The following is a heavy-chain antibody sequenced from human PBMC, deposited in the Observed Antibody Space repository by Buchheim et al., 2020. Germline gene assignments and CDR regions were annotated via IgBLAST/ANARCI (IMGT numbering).Heavy chain of an antibody. Sequence: QVQLVESGGGVVQPGRSLRLSCAASGFTFSSYGMHWVRQAPGKGLEWVAVISYDGSNKYYADSVKGRFTISRDNSKNTLYLQMNSLRAEDTAVYYCAKSGGDQVYYYYGMDVWGQGTT. D-gene: IGHD2-21*02. CDR1: GFTFSSYG. V-gene: IGHV3-30*18. CDR3: AKSGGDQVYYYYGMDV. J-gene: IGHJ6*02. CDR2: ISYDGSNK.